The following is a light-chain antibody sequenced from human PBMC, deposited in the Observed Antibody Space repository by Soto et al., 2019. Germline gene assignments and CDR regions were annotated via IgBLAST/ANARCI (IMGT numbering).Light chain of an antibody. V-gene: IGKV3-15*01. J-gene: IGKJ4*01. Sequence: EIVMTQSPATLSVSPGERATLSCRASQSVGSDLAWYQQKPGRTPSLLIYDVSTRATGIPARFGGSGSGTEFTLTISSLQSEDFAVYYCQQYNSWPLTFGGGTRWIS. CDR2: DVS. CDR3: QQYNSWPLT. CDR1: QSVGSD.